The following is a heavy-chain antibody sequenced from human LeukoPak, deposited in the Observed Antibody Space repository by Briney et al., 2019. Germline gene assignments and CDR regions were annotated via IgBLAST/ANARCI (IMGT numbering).Heavy chain of an antibody. CDR1: GFTFSRYW. J-gene: IGHJ4*02. CDR3: ARDVAGALDF. CDR2: VRGDAGDK. D-gene: IGHD6-19*01. Sequence: GGSLRLSCAATGFTFSRYWMAWVRQAPGKGLEWVANVRGDAGDKGYADSVKGRFTMSRDNGKNSLYLQMNSLTDEDTAVYYCARDVAGALDFWGQGTLLIVSS. V-gene: IGHV3-7*01.